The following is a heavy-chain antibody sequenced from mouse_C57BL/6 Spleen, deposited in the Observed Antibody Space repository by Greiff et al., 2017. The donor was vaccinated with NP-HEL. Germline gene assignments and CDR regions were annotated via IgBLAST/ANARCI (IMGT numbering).Heavy chain of an antibody. D-gene: IGHD2-4*01. CDR1: GYAFSSSW. CDR3: TRDDYDVFPAWFAY. CDR2: IYPGDGDT. Sequence: QVQLQQSRPELVKPGASVKISCKASGYAFSSSWMNWVKQRPGKGLEWIGRIYPGDGDTNYNGKFKGKATLTADKSSSTAYMQLSSLTSEDSAVYFCTRDDYDVFPAWFAYWGQGTLVTVSA. V-gene: IGHV1-82*01. J-gene: IGHJ3*01.